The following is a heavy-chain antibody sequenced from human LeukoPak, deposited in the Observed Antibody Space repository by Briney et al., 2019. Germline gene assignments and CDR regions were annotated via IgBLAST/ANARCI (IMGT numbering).Heavy chain of an antibody. CDR1: GFTFSSYW. CDR3: ARGDDGSGSIYYYYMDV. Sequence: GGSLRLSCAASGFTFSSYWMSWVRQAPGKGLEWVANIKQDGSEKYYVDSVKGRFTISRDNAKNSLYLQMNSLRAEDTAVYYCARGDDGSGSIYYYYMDVWGKGTTVTVSS. J-gene: IGHJ6*03. D-gene: IGHD3-10*01. CDR2: IKQDGSEK. V-gene: IGHV3-7*01.